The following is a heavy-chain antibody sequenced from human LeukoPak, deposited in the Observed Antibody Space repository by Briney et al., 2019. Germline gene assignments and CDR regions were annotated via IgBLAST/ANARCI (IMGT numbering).Heavy chain of an antibody. D-gene: IGHD3-9*01. J-gene: IGHJ4*02. Sequence: ASVKVSCKASGGTFSSYAISWVRQAPGQGLEWMGGITPIFGTANYAQKFQGRVTITADESTSTAYMELSSLRSEDTAVYYCARGYDILTEYYFDYWGQGTLVTVSS. CDR1: GGTFSSYA. CDR3: ARGYDILTEYYFDY. CDR2: ITPIFGTA. V-gene: IGHV1-69*13.